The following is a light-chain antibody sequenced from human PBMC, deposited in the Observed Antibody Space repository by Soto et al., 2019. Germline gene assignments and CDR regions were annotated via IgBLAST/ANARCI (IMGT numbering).Light chain of an antibody. Sequence: DIVMSQSRLSLTVTPGGPASISCWSSHRILHSNGYNDLDWYLQKLGQAPQLLIYLGSNRASGVPDRFSGSGSGTDFTLKSSRVEAEDVGVYYCMQALQTPTFGGGTKVDI. V-gene: IGKV2-28*01. CDR3: MQALQTPT. CDR2: LGS. J-gene: IGKJ4*01. CDR1: HRILHSNGYND.